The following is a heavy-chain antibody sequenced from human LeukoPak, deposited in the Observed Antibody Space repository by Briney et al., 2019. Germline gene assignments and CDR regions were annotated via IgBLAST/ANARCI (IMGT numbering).Heavy chain of an antibody. CDR2: VYYSGST. CDR3: ARDTRGWQYGSESNEYNHYALDV. V-gene: IGHV4-59*01. Sequence: SETLSLTCTVSGGSINPYYWSWIRQPPGKGLEWVSYVYYSGSTNYNPSLGSRVSIAVDTSNNQFSLTLNSVTAADTAVYYCARDTRGWQYGSESNEYNHYALDVWGQGTTVIVSS. CDR1: GGSINPYY. D-gene: IGHD3-10*01. J-gene: IGHJ6*02.